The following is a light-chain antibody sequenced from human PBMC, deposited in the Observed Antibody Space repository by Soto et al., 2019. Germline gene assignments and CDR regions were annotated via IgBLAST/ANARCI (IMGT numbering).Light chain of an antibody. V-gene: IGKV3-15*01. Sequence: EIVMTQSPATLSVSPGERATLSCRASQSVGINLAWYQQKPGQAPRLLIYDALTRATGIPARFSGSVSGTECTLTISSLQSEDFAVYYCQQYNDWPRTFGQGTKVDIK. CDR3: QQYNDWPRT. CDR2: DAL. J-gene: IGKJ1*01. CDR1: QSVGIN.